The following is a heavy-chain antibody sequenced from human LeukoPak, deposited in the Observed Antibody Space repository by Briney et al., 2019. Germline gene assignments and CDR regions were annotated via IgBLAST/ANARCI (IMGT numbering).Heavy chain of an antibody. Sequence: PGGSLRLSCAASGFTFSSYGMHWVRKAPGKGLEWVAVIWYDGSNKYYADSVKGRFTISRDNSKNTLYLQMNSLRAEDTAVYHCARDTHILTGYTGGIDYWGQGTLVTVSS. CDR3: ARDTHILTGYTGGIDY. CDR2: IWYDGSNK. CDR1: GFTFSSYG. D-gene: IGHD3-9*01. J-gene: IGHJ4*02. V-gene: IGHV3-33*01.